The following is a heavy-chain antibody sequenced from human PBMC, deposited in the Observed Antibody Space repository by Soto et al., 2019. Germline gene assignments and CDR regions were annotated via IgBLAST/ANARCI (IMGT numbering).Heavy chain of an antibody. CDR2: IIDSGAST. J-gene: IGHJ6*02. Sequence: PGGSLRLSCVASGFTVDDYAMHWVRQARGKGLEWVSDIIDSGASTYYADSVKGRFTISRDNSKSTLYLQMNSLRAEDTALYYCAKGRSYYYYYGVDVWGQGTTVTVSS. CDR1: GFTVDDYA. V-gene: IGHV3-23*01. CDR3: AKGRSYYYYYGVDV.